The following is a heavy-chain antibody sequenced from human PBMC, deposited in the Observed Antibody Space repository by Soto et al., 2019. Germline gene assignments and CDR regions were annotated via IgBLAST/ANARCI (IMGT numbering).Heavy chain of an antibody. CDR1: GGLFSSYA. V-gene: IGHV1-69*13. CDR2: IIPVFDTT. D-gene: IGHD3-22*01. CDR3: ARGGSGYVWFNEF. Sequence: SVKVSCKDTGGLFSSYAVSWVRQAPGQGLEWMGGIIPVFDTTYYEQKFQGRVTITADESSNTAYMELSRLTSEDKAMYYCARGGSGYVWFNEFWGQGTLVTVSS. J-gene: IGHJ1*01.